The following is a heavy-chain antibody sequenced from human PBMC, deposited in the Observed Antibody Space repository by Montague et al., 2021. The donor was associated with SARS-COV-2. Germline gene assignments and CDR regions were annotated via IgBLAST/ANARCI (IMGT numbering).Heavy chain of an antibody. CDR1: GGSISSSSYY. J-gene: IGHJ4*02. D-gene: IGHD2-2*01. CDR2: ISYSGST. CDR3: ARHPLGYCSSTSCYVG. V-gene: IGHV4-39*01. Sequence: SETLSLTCTVSGGSISSSSYYWGWIRQPPGKGLEWFGSISYSGSTYYNPSLKSRVTISVDTSKNQFSLKLSSVTAADMAVYYWARHPLGYCSSTSCYVGWGQGTLVTVSS.